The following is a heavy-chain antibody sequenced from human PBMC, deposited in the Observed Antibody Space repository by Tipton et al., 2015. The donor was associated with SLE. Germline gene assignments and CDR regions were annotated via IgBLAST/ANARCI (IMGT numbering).Heavy chain of an antibody. D-gene: IGHD6-13*01. Sequence: SLRLSCAASGFTFSSYSMNWVRQAPGKGLEWVSSISSSSSYIYYADSVKGRFTISRDNAKNSLYLQMNSLRAEDTAVYYCAKIGSSVYYGMDVWGQGTTVTVSS. J-gene: IGHJ6*02. CDR1: GFTFSSYS. CDR2: ISSSSSYI. V-gene: IGHV3-21*01. CDR3: AKIGSSVYYGMDV.